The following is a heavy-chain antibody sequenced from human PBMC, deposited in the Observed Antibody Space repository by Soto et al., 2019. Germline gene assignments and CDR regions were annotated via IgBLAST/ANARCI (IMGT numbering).Heavy chain of an antibody. CDR3: SRARYYDSCFNL. D-gene: IGHD3-9*01. CDR2: SSHSGRS. Sequence: SETLSLTCTVSGGSINSACRTWVRERQLRGKGMEWIASSSHSGRSDYTPHHQSRVTISVDRSKAQLYLTLPSVTAADTAVYFCSRARYYDSCFNLWGLGTPVTAPS. V-gene: IGHV4-30-2*06. J-gene: IGHJ5*02. CDR1: GGSINSACRT.